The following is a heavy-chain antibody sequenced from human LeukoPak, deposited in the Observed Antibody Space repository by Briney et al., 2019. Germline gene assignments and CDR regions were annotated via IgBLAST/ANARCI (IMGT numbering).Heavy chain of an antibody. D-gene: IGHD6-6*01. CDR3: AREGRYSSSSDS. V-gene: IGHV4-61*02. CDR2: IYTSGST. CDR1: GGSISSGSYY. J-gene: IGHJ4*02. Sequence: SETLSLTCTVSGGSISSGSYYWSWIRQPAGKGLEWIGRIYTSGSTNYNPSLKSRVTISVDTSKNQFSLKLSSVTAADTAVYYCAREGRYSSSSDSWGQGTLVTVSS.